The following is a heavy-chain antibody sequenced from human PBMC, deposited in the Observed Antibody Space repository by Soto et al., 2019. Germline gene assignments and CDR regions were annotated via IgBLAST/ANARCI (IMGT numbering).Heavy chain of an antibody. CDR3: ARDRFRVVVVVAATLSY. J-gene: IGHJ4*02. Sequence: GASVKVSCKASGYTFTSYAMHWVRQAPGQRLEWMGWINAGNGNTKYSQKFQGRVTITRDTSASTAYMELSSLRSEDTAVYYCARDRFRVVVVVAATLSYWGQGTLVTVSS. CDR2: INAGNGNT. D-gene: IGHD2-15*01. CDR1: GYTFTSYA. V-gene: IGHV1-3*01.